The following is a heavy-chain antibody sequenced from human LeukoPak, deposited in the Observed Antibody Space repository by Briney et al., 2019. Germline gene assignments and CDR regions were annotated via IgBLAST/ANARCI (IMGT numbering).Heavy chain of an antibody. CDR3: AKDQRQYSSSWLPNY. CDR2: ISYDGSNK. V-gene: IGHV3-30*18. J-gene: IGHJ4*02. D-gene: IGHD6-13*01. Sequence: PGGSLRLSCAASGFTFCGYGMHWVRQAPGKGLEWVAVISYDGSNKDYADSVKGRFTISRDNSKNTLYLQMNSLRAEDTAVYYCAKDQRQYSSSWLPNYWGQGSLVTVSS. CDR1: GFTFCGYG.